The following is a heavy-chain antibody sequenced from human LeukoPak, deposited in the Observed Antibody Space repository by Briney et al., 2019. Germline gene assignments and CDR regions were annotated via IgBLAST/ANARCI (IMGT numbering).Heavy chain of an antibody. CDR2: ILYEVSDK. CDR1: GFTSIIYC. CDR3: AKAKRSEVERLDYYYYGMDV. J-gene: IGHJ6*02. D-gene: IGHD1-1*01. Sequence: RGGALRLSCAAAGFTSIIYCVHCVRPAPGGGRGWVAFILYEVSDKYYADYVTGRVHISRDNSKNTLYLQMNRLRAEDTAVYYCAKAKRSEVERLDYYYYGMDVWGQGTTVTVSS. V-gene: IGHV3-30*02.